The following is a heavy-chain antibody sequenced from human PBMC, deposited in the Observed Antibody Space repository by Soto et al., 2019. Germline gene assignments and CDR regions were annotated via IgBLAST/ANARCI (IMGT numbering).Heavy chain of an antibody. CDR3: AGGTCGGDCYSARYYYYYGMDV. D-gene: IGHD2-21*02. Sequence: PSETLSLTCTVSGGSISSGGYYWSWIRQHPGKGLEWIGYIYYSGSTYYNPSLKSRVTISVDTSKNQFSLKLSSVTAADTAVYYCAGGTCGGDCYSARYYYYYGMDVWGQGTTVTVSS. CDR1: GGSISSGGYY. V-gene: IGHV4-31*03. CDR2: IYYSGST. J-gene: IGHJ6*02.